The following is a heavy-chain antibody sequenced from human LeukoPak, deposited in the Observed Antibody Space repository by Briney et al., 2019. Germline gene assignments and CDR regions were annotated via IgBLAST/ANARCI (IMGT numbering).Heavy chain of an antibody. D-gene: IGHD3-22*01. V-gene: IGHV1-8*01. CDR1: GYNFTNYD. CDR2: MNPNIGNA. Sequence: ASVKVSCKASGYNFTNYDINWVRQATGQGLEWMGWMNPNIGNAGYAQKFQGRVTMTRNTSMRTAYLELTGLRSEDTAVYYCARVPNYHDSGGYLRMVDYWGQGTLVTVSS. J-gene: IGHJ4*02. CDR3: ARVPNYHDSGGYLRMVDY.